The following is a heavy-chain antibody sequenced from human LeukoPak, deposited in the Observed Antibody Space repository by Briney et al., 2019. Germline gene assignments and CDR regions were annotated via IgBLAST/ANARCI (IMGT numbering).Heavy chain of an antibody. CDR3: ARAALGDYYDSSGYYYVEYFDY. D-gene: IGHD3-22*01. V-gene: IGHV4-34*01. Sequence: SETLSLTCAVYGGSFSGYYWSWIRQPPGNGLEWIGEINHSGSTNYNPSLKSRVTMSVDTSKNQFSLKLSSVTAADTAVYYCARAALGDYYDSSGYYYVEYFDYWGQGTLVTVSS. CDR2: INHSGST. J-gene: IGHJ4*02. CDR1: GGSFSGYY.